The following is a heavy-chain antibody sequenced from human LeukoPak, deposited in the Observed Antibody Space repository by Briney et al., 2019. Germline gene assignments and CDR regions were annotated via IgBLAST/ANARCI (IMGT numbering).Heavy chain of an antibody. CDR2: IYSSGRT. D-gene: IGHD5-18*01. CDR1: GASISAYH. V-gene: IGHV4-4*07. CDR3: ARDYSYPDY. Sequence: SETLSRTCSVSGASISAYHWSWIRQPAGKGLEWIGRIYSSGRTNYIPSLKSRLTMSVDTSKNQFSLKLNSVTAADTAVYYCARDYSYPDYWGQGTLVTVSS. J-gene: IGHJ4*02.